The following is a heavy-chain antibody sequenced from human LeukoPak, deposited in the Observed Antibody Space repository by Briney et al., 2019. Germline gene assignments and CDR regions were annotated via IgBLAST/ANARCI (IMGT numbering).Heavy chain of an antibody. CDR1: GYTFTSYG. CDR3: ARETRPIFGVALPSYGMDV. Sequence: ASVKVSCKASGYTFTSYGISWVRQAPGQGLEWMGWISAYNGNTNYAQKLQGRVTMTTDTSTSTAYMELRSLRSDDTAVCYCARETRPIFGVALPSYGMDVWGQGTTVTVSS. CDR2: ISAYNGNT. J-gene: IGHJ6*02. D-gene: IGHD3-3*01. V-gene: IGHV1-18*01.